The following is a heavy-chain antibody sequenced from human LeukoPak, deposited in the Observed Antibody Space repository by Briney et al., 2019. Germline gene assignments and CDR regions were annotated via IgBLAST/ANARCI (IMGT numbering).Heavy chain of an antibody. CDR1: GFTFNNYW. V-gene: IGHV3-7*04. CDR2: IKEDGSEK. J-gene: IGHJ4*02. CDR3: ARGGGWYMGHDH. Sequence: GGSLRLSCAASGFTFNNYWMSWVRQAPGKGQEWVANIKEDGSEKNYVGSVRGRFTISRDNAKNSLSLQMNSLRAEDTAVYYCARGGGWYMGHDHWGQGTLVTVSS. D-gene: IGHD6-19*01.